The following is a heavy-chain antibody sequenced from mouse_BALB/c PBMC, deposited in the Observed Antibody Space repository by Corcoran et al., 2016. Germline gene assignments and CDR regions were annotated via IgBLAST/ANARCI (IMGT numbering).Heavy chain of an antibody. CDR2: INTYTGEP. D-gene: IGHD2-14*01. V-gene: IGHV9-1*02. Sequence: QIQLVQSGPELKKPGETVKISCKASGYTFTNYGMNWVKQAPGKGLKWMGWINTYTGEPTYADDFKGRFAFSLETSASTAYVQINNLKNEDMATYFCARYDAMDYWGQGTSVTVSS. CDR3: ARYDAMDY. J-gene: IGHJ4*01. CDR1: GYTFTNYG.